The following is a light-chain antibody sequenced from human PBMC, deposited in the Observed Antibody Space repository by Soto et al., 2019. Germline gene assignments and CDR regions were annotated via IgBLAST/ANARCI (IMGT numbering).Light chain of an antibody. Sequence: DIQMTQSPSSLSASVGDRVTITCRASQSISSYLNWYQQKPGKAPKLLIYAASSLQSGVPSRFSGSGSGTDFTLTISSLPPEDFATYYCQQSYSPMYTFGQGTKLEIK. CDR1: QSISSY. CDR3: QQSYSPMYT. CDR2: AAS. V-gene: IGKV1-39*01. J-gene: IGKJ2*01.